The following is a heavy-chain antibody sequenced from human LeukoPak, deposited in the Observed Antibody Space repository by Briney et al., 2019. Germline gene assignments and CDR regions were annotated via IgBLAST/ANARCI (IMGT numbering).Heavy chain of an antibody. Sequence: NAGGSLRLSCAASGFTFSDYYMSWIRQAPGKGLEWVSYISSSGSTIYYADSAKGRFTISRDNAKNSLYLQMNSLRAEDTAVYYCARISAAAGIFDPWGQGTLVTVSS. V-gene: IGHV3-11*01. D-gene: IGHD6-13*01. J-gene: IGHJ5*02. CDR2: ISSSGSTI. CDR3: ARISAAAGIFDP. CDR1: GFTFSDYY.